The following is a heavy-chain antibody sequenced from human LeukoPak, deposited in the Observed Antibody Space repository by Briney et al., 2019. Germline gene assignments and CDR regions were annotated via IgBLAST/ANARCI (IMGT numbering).Heavy chain of an antibody. CDR3: ARRSVRGVIRY. V-gene: IGHV4-39*07. D-gene: IGHD3-10*01. Sequence: SETLSLTCTVSGVSISSSSYYWGWIRQPPGKGLEWIGSIYYSGSTYYNPSLKSRVTISVDTSKNQFSLKLSPVTAADTAVYYCARRSVRGVIRYWGQGTLVTVSS. CDR2: IYYSGST. J-gene: IGHJ4*02. CDR1: GVSISSSSYY.